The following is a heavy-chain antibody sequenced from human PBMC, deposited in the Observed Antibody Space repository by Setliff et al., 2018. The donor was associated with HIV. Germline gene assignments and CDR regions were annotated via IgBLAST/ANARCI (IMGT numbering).Heavy chain of an antibody. CDR3: TREGRGDPAMATTRIDY. CDR1: GDSISSGSYF. V-gene: IGHV4-39*02. J-gene: IGHJ4*02. CDR2: IYYTGFA. D-gene: IGHD1-1*01. Sequence: SETLSLTCSVSGDSISSGSYFWGWIRQTPGKGLEWIGNIYYTGFAYYNPSLTSRVTISLDTSKTHFFLNLTSVTDADTAVYFCTREGRGDPAMATTRIDYWGQGKLVTVSS.